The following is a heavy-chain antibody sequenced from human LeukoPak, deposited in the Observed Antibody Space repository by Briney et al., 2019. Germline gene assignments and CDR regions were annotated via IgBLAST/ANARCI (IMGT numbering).Heavy chain of an antibody. CDR1: GFTFSSYS. D-gene: IGHD6-13*01. Sequence: GGSLRLSCAASGFTFSSYSMNWVRQAPGKGLEWVSYISSSSSTIYYADSVKGRFTISRDNAKNSLYLQMNSLRAEDAAVYYCARRAAADDYWGQGTLVTVSS. CDR3: ARRAAADDY. J-gene: IGHJ4*02. CDR2: ISSSSSTI. V-gene: IGHV3-48*01.